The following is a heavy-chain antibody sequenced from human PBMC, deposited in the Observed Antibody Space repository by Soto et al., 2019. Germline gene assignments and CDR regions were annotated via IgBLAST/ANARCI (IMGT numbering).Heavy chain of an antibody. D-gene: IGHD1-26*01. V-gene: IGHV4-31*03. CDR3: AREKGGVSVSGYGMDV. J-gene: IGHJ6*02. Sequence: TSETLSLTCTVSGGSISSGGYYWSWIRQHPGKGLEWIGYIYYSGSTYYNPSLKSRVTISVDTSKNQFSLKLSSVTAADTAVYYCAREKGGVSVSGYGMDVWGQGTTVTVSS. CDR2: IYYSGST. CDR1: GGSISSGGYY.